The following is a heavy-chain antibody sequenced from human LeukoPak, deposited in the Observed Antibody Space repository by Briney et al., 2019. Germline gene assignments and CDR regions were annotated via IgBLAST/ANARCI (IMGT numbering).Heavy chain of an antibody. J-gene: IGHJ6*02. Sequence: ASVKVSCKASGYTFTSYGISWVRQAPGQGLEWMGWISAYNGSTNYAQKLQGRVTMTTDTSTSTAYMELRSLRSDDTAVYYCARGDYGDVRRQCGMDVWGQGTTVTVSS. D-gene: IGHD4-17*01. CDR1: GYTFTSYG. CDR3: ARGDYGDVRRQCGMDV. V-gene: IGHV1-18*01. CDR2: ISAYNGST.